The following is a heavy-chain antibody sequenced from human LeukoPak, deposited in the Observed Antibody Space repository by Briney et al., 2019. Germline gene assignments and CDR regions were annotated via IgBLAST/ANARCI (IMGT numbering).Heavy chain of an antibody. V-gene: IGHV3-33*06. J-gene: IGHJ6*03. CDR3: AKDIYYYYYYMDV. CDR2: IWYDGSNK. Sequence: GGSLSLSCAASGFTFSSYGMHWVRQAPGKGLEWEAVIWYDGSNKYYADSVKGRFTISRDNSKNTLYLQMNSLRAEDTAVYYCAKDIYYYYYYMDVWGKGTTVTVSS. CDR1: GFTFSSYG.